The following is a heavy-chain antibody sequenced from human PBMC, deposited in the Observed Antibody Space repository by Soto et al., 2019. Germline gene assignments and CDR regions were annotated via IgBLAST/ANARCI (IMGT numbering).Heavy chain of an antibody. CDR3: ADISGRAAPFDY. V-gene: IGHV3-23*01. CDR1: GFTFSSYA. D-gene: IGHD6-13*01. Sequence: EVQLLESGGDLVQPGGSLRLSCAASGFTFSSYAMSWVRQAPGKGLEWVSAISGSGGSTYYADSVKGRFTISRDNSKNTLYLQMYSLRAEDTAVYYCADISGRAAPFDYWGQGTLVTVSS. J-gene: IGHJ4*02. CDR2: ISGSGGST.